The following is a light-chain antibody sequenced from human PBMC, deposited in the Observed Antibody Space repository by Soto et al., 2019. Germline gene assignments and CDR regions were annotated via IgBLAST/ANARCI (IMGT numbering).Light chain of an antibody. J-gene: IGKJ1*01. CDR2: GAS. CDR1: QSVSSSY. Sequence: EIVLTQSPGTLSLSPGERATLSCRASQSVSSSYLGWYQQKPGQAPRLLIYGASSRATGIPDRFSGSESGTDFTLTISRLEPEVFAVYYCQQYGSSPLTFGQGTKVEIK. CDR3: QQYGSSPLT. V-gene: IGKV3-20*01.